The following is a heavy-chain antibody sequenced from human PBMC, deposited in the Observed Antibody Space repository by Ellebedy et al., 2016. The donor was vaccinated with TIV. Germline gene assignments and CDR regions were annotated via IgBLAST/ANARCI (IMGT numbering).Heavy chain of an antibody. D-gene: IGHD1-26*01. CDR1: GFSLSTSGVG. V-gene: IGHV2-5*01. CDR3: ARTIVGARRDRAFDI. CDR2: IYWNDDK. Sequence: SGPTLVKPTQTLTLTCTFSGFSLSTSGVGVGWIRQPPGKALEWLALIYWNDDKRYSPSLKSRLTITKDTSKNQVVLTMTNMDPVDTATYYCARTIVGARRDRAFDIWGQGTMVTVSS. J-gene: IGHJ3*02.